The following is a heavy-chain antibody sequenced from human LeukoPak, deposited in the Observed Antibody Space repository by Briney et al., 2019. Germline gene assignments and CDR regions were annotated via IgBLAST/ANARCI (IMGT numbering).Heavy chain of an antibody. D-gene: IGHD1-26*01. CDR3: AKDNSGRRAEYFQH. CDR2: ISGSGGST. J-gene: IGHJ1*01. CDR1: GFTFTNAW. Sequence: GGSRRLSCAASGFTFTNAWMNWVRQAPGKGLEWVSAISGSGGSTYYADSVKGRFTISRDNSKNTLYLQMNSLRAEDTAVYYCAKDNSGRRAEYFQHWGQGTLVTVSS. V-gene: IGHV3-23*01.